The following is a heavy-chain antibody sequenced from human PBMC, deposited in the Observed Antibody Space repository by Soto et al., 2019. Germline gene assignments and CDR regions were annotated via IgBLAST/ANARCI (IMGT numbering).Heavy chain of an antibody. V-gene: IGHV3-73*02. CDR2: IRSKANSYAT. CDR1: GFTFSGCA. J-gene: IGHJ4*02. D-gene: IGHD3-3*01. Sequence: EVQLVESGGGLVQPGGSLKVSCAASGFTFSGCAMHWVRQASGKGLEWVGRIRSKANSYATAYAVSVKGRFTISRDDSRNTAYLQLHSLKTEDTAVYYCARGGCDFWSGPPEGTDYWGQGTVVTVSS. CDR3: ARGGCDFWSGPPEGTDY.